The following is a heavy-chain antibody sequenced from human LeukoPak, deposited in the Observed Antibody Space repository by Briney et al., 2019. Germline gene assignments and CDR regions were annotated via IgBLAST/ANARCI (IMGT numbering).Heavy chain of an antibody. Sequence: ASVKVSCKASGYTFTSYYMNWVRQAPGQGLEWMGIINPSGGSTSYAQKFQGRVTMTRDTSTSTVYMELSSLRSEDTAVYYCARYCSSTSCYPQDYGMDVWGQGTTVTVSS. J-gene: IGHJ6*02. V-gene: IGHV1-46*01. CDR2: INPSGGST. CDR1: GYTFTSYY. CDR3: ARYCSSTSCYPQDYGMDV. D-gene: IGHD2-2*01.